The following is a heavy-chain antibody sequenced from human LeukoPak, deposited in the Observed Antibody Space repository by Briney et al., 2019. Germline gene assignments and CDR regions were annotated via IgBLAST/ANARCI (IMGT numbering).Heavy chain of an antibody. V-gene: IGHV4-34*01. J-gene: IGHJ5*02. Sequence: PSETLSLTCTVSGGSISKYYWSWIRQPPGKGLEWIGEINHSGSTNYNPSLKSRVTISVDTSKNQFSLKLSSVTAADTAVYYCARDRVAGHNWFDPWGQGTLVTVSS. CDR2: INHSGST. CDR3: ARDRVAGHNWFDP. D-gene: IGHD6-19*01. CDR1: GGSISKYY.